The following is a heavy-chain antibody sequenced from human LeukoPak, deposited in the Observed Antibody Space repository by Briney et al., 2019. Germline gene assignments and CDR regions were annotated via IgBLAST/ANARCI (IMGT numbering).Heavy chain of an antibody. CDR1: GGSISSYY. CDR3: ARSRITTRAIDY. D-gene: IGHD4-11*01. CDR2: IYYSGST. J-gene: IGHJ4*02. V-gene: IGHV4-59*01. Sequence: SETLSLTCTVSGGSISSYYWSWIRQPPGKGLEWIGYIYYSGSTNYNPSLKSRVTISVDTSKNQFSLKLSSVTAADTAVYYCARSRITTRAIDYWGQGTLVTVSS.